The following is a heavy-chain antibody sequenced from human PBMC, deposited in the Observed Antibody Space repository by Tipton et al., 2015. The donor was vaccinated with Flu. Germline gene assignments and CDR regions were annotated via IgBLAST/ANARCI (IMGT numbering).Heavy chain of an antibody. Sequence: LRLSCAASGFIISNYYMSWVRQAPGKGLECVSVIYTGGSTSYTDSVKGRFTISRDNSKNTLYLQMSGLRVEDTAVYYCARGLMGWDATTDTWGQGTLVTVAS. CDR1: GFIISNYY. CDR3: ARGLMGWDATTDT. J-gene: IGHJ5*02. V-gene: IGHV3-53*01. CDR2: IYTGGST. D-gene: IGHD1-1*01.